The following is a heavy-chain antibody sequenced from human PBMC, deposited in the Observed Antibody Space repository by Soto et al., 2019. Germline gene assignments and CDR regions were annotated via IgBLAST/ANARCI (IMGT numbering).Heavy chain of an antibody. CDR2: ISYDANNR. CDR1: GFNFRAYG. D-gene: IGHD3-16*01. J-gene: IGHJ4*02. Sequence: GGSLRLSCVVSGFNFRAYGMHWVRQAPGRGLEWVAFISYDANNRNYADSVKGRFTVSRDNFKNTLFLQMSSLKDEDTALYYCATAFPMGAPFYFDYWGQGTLVTVSS. CDR3: ATAFPMGAPFYFDY. V-gene: IGHV3-30*03.